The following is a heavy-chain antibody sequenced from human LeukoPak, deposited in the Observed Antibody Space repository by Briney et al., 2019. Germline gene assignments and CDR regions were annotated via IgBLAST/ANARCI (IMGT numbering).Heavy chain of an antibody. CDR3: AKPSGSGSY. CDR2: ISYDGSNK. J-gene: IGHJ4*02. D-gene: IGHD3-10*01. CDR1: GFTFSSYA. Sequence: PGRSLRLSCAASGFTFSSYAMHWVRQAPGKGLEWVAVISYDGSNKYYADSVKGRFTISRDNSKNTLYLQMNSLRAEDTAVYYCAKPSGSGSYWGQGTLVTVSS. V-gene: IGHV3-30-3*02.